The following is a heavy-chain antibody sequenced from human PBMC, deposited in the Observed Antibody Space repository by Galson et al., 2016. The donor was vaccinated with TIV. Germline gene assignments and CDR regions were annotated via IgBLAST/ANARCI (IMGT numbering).Heavy chain of an antibody. D-gene: IGHD3/OR15-3a*01. J-gene: IGHJ6*02. CDR2: ISAYNGNT. CDR3: ARRGRFLDSYYYYGMDV. Sequence: QSGAEVKKPGASVKVSCKASGYTFIGYGISWVRQAPGQGLEWMGWISAYNGNTKYVQKLQGRVTMTTDTSTSTAYMELRSLRSDDTAVYYCARRGRFLDSYYYYGMDVWGQGTTVTVSS. CDR1: GYTFIGYG. V-gene: IGHV1-18*01.